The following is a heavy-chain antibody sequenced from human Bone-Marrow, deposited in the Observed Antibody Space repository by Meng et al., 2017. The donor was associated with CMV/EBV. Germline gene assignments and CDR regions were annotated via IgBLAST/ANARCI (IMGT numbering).Heavy chain of an antibody. CDR2: VYYNGKT. CDR3: ARSPVLPGYEFDP. D-gene: IGHD5-12*01. Sequence: LRLSCTVSGGSITNDEYYWNWIRQHPDRGLEWIGYVYYNGKTYYNPSLESRIAISIDTSKNQFSLKMTSVTAADTALYYCARSPVLPGYEFDPWGQGTLVTVYS. CDR1: GGSITNDEYY. J-gene: IGHJ5*02. V-gene: IGHV4-31*03.